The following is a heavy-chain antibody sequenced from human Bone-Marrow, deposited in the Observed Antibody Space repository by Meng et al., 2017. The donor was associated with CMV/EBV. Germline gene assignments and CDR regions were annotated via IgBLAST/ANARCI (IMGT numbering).Heavy chain of an antibody. J-gene: IGHJ3*02. CDR2: IYYSGST. CDR3: ARENGGADAFDI. CDR1: GGSVSSGSYY. V-gene: IGHV4-61*01. Sequence: GSLRLSCTVSGGSVSSGSYYWSWIRQPPGKGLEWIGYIYYSGSTNYNPSLKSRVTISVDTSKNQFSLKLSSVTAADTAVYYCARENGGADAFDIWGQGTMVPVSS.